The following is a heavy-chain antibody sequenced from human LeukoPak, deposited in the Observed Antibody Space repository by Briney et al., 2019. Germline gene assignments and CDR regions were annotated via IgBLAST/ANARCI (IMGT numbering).Heavy chain of an antibody. J-gene: IGHJ5*02. CDR1: GYSISSGYY. CDR3: ARQFDP. V-gene: IGHV4-38-2*02. Sequence: SETLSLTCTVSGYSISSGYYWGWIRQPPGKGLEWIGSIYHSGSTYYNPSLKSRVTISVDTSKNQFSLKLRSVTAADTAVYYCARQFDPWGQGILVTVSS. CDR2: IYHSGST.